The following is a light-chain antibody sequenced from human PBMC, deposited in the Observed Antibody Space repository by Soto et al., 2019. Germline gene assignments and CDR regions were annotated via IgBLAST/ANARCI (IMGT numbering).Light chain of an antibody. V-gene: IGLV2-14*03. CDR1: SSDIGAYNW. CDR2: DVS. CDR3: SSYTRSDTYV. Sequence: QSVLTQPASVSGSPGQSIAISCTGTSSDIGAYNWVSWYQQPPGKAPKLMIYDVSYRPSGVSNRFSGSISGNTASLTISGLQAEDEAVYYCSSYTRSDTYVFGSGTKVTVL. J-gene: IGLJ1*01.